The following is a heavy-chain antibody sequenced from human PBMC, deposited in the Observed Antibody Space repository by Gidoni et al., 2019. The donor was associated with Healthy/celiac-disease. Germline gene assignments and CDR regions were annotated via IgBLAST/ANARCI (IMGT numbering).Heavy chain of an antibody. CDR3: AKEGSSFPMLYFDY. CDR2: ISYDGSNN. J-gene: IGHJ4*02. D-gene: IGHD6-6*01. CDR1: GFTLRSFG. V-gene: IGHV3-30*18. Sequence: QVQLVESVGGVVQPGRSLRLSCAASGFTLRSFGMHWVRQAPGKGLEWVAGISYDGSNNDYADSVKGRFTISRDNSKNTLYLKMNSLRAEDTAVYYWAKEGSSFPMLYFDYWGQGTLVTVSS.